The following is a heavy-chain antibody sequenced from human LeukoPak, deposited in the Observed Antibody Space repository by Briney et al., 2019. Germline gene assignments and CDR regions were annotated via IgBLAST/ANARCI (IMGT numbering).Heavy chain of an antibody. CDR2: IYHSGST. CDR1: GGSISSGGYS. Sequence: SETLSLTCAVSGGSISSGGYSWSWIRQPPGKGLEWIGYIYHSGSTYYNPSLKSRVTISVDRSKNQFSLKLSSVTAADTAVYYCARGVVPAAKGAFDIWGQGTMVTVSS. D-gene: IGHD2-2*01. J-gene: IGHJ3*02. V-gene: IGHV4-30-2*01. CDR3: ARGVVPAAKGAFDI.